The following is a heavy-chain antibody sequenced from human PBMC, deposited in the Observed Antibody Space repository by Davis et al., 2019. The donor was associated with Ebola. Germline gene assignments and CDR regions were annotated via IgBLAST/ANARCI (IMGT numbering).Heavy chain of an antibody. J-gene: IGHJ4*02. Sequence: MPSETLSLTCTVSGGSISSGDYYWSWIRQPPGKGLEWIGYIYYSGSTYYNPSLKSRVTISVDTSKNQFSLKLSSVTAADTAVYYCARAWSYDFWSGYSSFDYWGQGTLVTVSS. CDR2: IYYSGST. CDR3: ARAWSYDFWSGYSSFDY. D-gene: IGHD3-3*01. CDR1: GGSISSGDYY. V-gene: IGHV4-30-4*01.